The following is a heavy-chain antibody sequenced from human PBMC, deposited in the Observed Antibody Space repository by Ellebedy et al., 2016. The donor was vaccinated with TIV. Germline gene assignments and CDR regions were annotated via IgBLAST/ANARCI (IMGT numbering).Heavy chain of an antibody. CDR2: ISVYSGNT. D-gene: IGHD6-19*01. Sequence: AASVKVSCKASGFTFTRYGINWVRQAPGQGLEWMGWISVYSGNTDYAQKFQGRVTMTTDTGTNTGYMELTSLTSDDTAVYYCARGSGPNWLDPWGQGTLVTVSS. J-gene: IGHJ5*01. CDR1: GFTFTRYG. CDR3: ARGSGPNWLDP. V-gene: IGHV1-18*04.